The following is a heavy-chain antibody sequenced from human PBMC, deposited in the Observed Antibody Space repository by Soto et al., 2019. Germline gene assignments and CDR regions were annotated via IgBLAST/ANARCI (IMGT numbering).Heavy chain of an antibody. Sequence: GGSLRLSXTASGFTFSNYWMHWVRQAPGKGLVWVSEIVSFGSTTTYTDSVRGRFTISRDNPKNTLYLQMNSLRVEDTAVYFCASLSAPSDYWGPGTLVTVSS. J-gene: IGHJ4*02. CDR2: IVSFGSTT. CDR1: GFTFSNYW. CDR3: ASLSAPSDY. V-gene: IGHV3-74*01. D-gene: IGHD3-3*01.